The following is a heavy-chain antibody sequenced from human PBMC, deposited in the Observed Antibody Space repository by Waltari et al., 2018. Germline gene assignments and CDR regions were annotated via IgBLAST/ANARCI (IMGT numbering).Heavy chain of an antibody. CDR3: AKSRGFEY. J-gene: IGHJ4*02. CDR2: INYDGSQT. D-gene: IGHD2-2*01. CDR1: GFTCSRYW. V-gene: IGHV3-7*01. Sequence: EVQLVVSGGGLVQPGGSLSTYGGASGFTCSRYWMSWVRQTPGKWLQWVANINYDGSQTYYVDSVKGRFTISRDNAKNSVFLQMNSLRVEDTAVYYCAKSRGFEYWGQGALITVSS.